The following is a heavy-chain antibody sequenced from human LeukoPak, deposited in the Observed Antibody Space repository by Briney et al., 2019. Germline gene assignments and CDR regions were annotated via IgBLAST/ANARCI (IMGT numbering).Heavy chain of an antibody. J-gene: IGHJ4*02. Sequence: GGSLRLSCAASGFTFSSYGMHWVRQAPGKGLEWVAVISYDGSNKYYADSVKGRFTISRDNSKNTLYLQMNSLRAEDTAVYYCAKGGWIQLWLPADYWGQGTLVIVSS. CDR2: ISYDGSNK. V-gene: IGHV3-30*18. D-gene: IGHD5-18*01. CDR1: GFTFSSYG. CDR3: AKGGWIQLWLPADY.